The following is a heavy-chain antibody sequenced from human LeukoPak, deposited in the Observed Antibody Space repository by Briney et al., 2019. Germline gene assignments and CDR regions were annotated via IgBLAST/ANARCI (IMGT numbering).Heavy chain of an antibody. CDR1: GFTFSSYA. Sequence: GGSLRLSCAASGFTFSSYAMSWVRQAPGKGLEWVSAISGSGGSTYYADSVKGRFTISRDNSKNTLYLQMNSLRAEDTAVYHCAKCVAGPYYYYYGMDVWGKGTTVTVSS. CDR3: AKCVAGPYYYYYGMDV. J-gene: IGHJ6*04. CDR2: ISGSGGST. D-gene: IGHD3-10*01. V-gene: IGHV3-23*01.